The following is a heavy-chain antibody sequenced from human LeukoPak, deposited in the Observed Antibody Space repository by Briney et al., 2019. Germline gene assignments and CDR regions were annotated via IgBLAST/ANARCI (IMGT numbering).Heavy chain of an antibody. J-gene: IGHJ4*02. Sequence: GGSLRLSCAASGFTFSSYGMHWVRQAPGKGLEWVAFIRYDGSNKYYADSVKGRFTISRDNSKNTLYLQMNSLRAENTAVYYCAKDGYSSGWYSGYFDYWGQGTLVTASS. CDR3: AKDGYSSGWYSGYFDY. CDR2: IRYDGSNK. D-gene: IGHD6-19*01. V-gene: IGHV3-30*02. CDR1: GFTFSSYG.